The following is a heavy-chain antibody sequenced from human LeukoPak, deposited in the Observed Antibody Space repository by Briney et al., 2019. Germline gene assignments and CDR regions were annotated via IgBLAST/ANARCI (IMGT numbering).Heavy chain of an antibody. D-gene: IGHD2-21*02. Sequence: SETLSLTCTVSGGSISSYYWSWIRQPPGKGLEWIGYIYYSGSTNYNPSLKSRVTISVDTSKNQFSLKLSSVTAADTAVYYCARQSGDCGGDCYPHYYFDYWGQGTLVTVSS. CDR1: GGSISSYY. CDR3: ARQSGDCGGDCYPHYYFDY. J-gene: IGHJ4*02. V-gene: IGHV4-59*08. CDR2: IYYSGST.